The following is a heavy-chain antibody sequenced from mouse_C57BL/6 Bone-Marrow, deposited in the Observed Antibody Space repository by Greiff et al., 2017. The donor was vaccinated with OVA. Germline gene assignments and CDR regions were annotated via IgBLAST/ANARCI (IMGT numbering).Heavy chain of an antibody. CDR2: ISGGGGNT. Sequence: EVNLVESGGGLVKPGGSLKLSCAASGFTFSSYTMSWVRQTPEKRLEWVATISGGGGNTYYPDSVKGRFTISRDNAKNTLYLQMSSLRSEDTALYYCARQGTWFAYWGQGTLVTVSA. J-gene: IGHJ3*01. CDR3: ARQGTWFAY. V-gene: IGHV5-9*01. CDR1: GFTFSSYT.